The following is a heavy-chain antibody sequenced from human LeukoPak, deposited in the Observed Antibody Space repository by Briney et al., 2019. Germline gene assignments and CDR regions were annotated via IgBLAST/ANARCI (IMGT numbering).Heavy chain of an antibody. CDR1: GYSFTYYW. CDR3: ARQDGNSKYYFDY. D-gene: IGHD1-1*01. V-gene: IGHV5-51*01. Sequence: GEPLKISCKGSGYSFTYYWIGWVRQMPGTGLEWMGIIYPGDSDTRYRPSFQGQVTISVDKSISTAYLQWSSLKASDTAMYYCARQDGNSKYYFDYWGQGTLVTVSS. J-gene: IGHJ4*02. CDR2: IYPGDSDT.